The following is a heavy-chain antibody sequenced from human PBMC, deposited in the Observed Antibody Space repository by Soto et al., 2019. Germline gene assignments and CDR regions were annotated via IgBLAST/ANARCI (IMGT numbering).Heavy chain of an antibody. CDR2: IKQDGSEK. D-gene: IGHD3-3*02. J-gene: IGHJ6*02. V-gene: IGHV3-7*01. CDR1: GFTFSSYW. CDR3: AREYAFLEWLLKENYYYYGMDV. Sequence: GGSLRLSCAASGFTFSSYWMTWVRQAPGKGLEWVANIKQDGSEKYYVDSVKGRFTISRDNAKNSLYLQMNSLRAEDSAVYYCAREYAFLEWLLKENYYYYGMDVWGQGTRVSVSS.